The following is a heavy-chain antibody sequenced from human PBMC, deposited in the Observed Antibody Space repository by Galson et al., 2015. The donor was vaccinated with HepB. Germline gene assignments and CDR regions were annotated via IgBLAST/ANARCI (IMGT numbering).Heavy chain of an antibody. Sequence: SLRLSCAASGFTFSSYGMHWARQAPGKGLEWVAVISYDGSNKYYADSVKGRFTISRDNSKNTLYLQMNSLRAEDTAVYHCAVPKRGYSYGYPDYWGQGTLVTVSS. J-gene: IGHJ4*02. CDR3: AVPKRGYSYGYPDY. D-gene: IGHD5-18*01. V-gene: IGHV3-30*03. CDR1: GFTFSSYG. CDR2: ISYDGSNK.